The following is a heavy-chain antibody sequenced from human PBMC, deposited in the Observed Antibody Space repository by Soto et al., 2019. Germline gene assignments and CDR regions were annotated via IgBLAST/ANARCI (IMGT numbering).Heavy chain of an antibody. Sequence: ASVKVSCKASGYTFTSDGITWVRQAPGQGLERVGWINAHNGNTNYEQRLQDRLTLTTDTSTNTAYMELRNLRSDDTAVYYCARFRAGEAFDSWGHGTLVTVSS. J-gene: IGHJ4*01. CDR1: GYTFTSDG. V-gene: IGHV1-18*01. D-gene: IGHD2-21*01. CDR3: ARFRAGEAFDS. CDR2: INAHNGNT.